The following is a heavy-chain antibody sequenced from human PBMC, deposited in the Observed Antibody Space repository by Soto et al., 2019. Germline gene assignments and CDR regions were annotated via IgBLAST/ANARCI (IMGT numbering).Heavy chain of an antibody. Sequence: GGSLRLSCAASGFTFSSYWMHWVRQAPGKGLVWVSRINSDGSSTSYADSVKGRFTISRDNAKNTLYLQMNSLRAEDTAVYYCDRDPARSHYFDYWGQERLVTVSS. D-gene: IGHD6-19*01. J-gene: IGHJ4*02. CDR3: DRDPARSHYFDY. CDR2: INSDGSST. V-gene: IGHV3-74*01. CDR1: GFTFSSYW.